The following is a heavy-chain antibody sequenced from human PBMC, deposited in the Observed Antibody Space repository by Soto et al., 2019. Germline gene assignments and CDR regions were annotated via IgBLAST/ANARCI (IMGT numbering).Heavy chain of an antibody. CDR3: ARGQRGPAMVTSIDF. V-gene: IGHV4-31*03. CDR1: GGSISSGGYY. J-gene: IGHJ4*02. Sequence: PSETLSLTCTVSGGSISSGGYYWSWIRQHPGKGLEWIGYIYYSGSTYYNPSLKSRVTISVDTSKNQFSLKLSSVTAADTAVYYCARGQRGPAMVTSIDFSGQGTLVTVSS. CDR2: IYYSGST. D-gene: IGHD5-18*01.